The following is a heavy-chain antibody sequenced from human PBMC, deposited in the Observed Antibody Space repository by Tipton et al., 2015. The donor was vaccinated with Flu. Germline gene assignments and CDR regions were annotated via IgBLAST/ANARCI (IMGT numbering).Heavy chain of an antibody. CDR3: AGQVRGRGAARFDP. D-gene: IGHD3-10*01. CDR1: GYTFTGYY. V-gene: IGHV1-2*02. Sequence: QLVQSGAEVKKPGASVKVSCKASGYTFTGYYMHWVRQAPGQGLEWMGWINPNSGGTNYAQKFQGRVTMTRDTSISTAYMELSRLRSDGAALYYCAGQVRGRGAARFDPWGQGTLVTVSS. CDR2: INPNSGGT. J-gene: IGHJ5*01.